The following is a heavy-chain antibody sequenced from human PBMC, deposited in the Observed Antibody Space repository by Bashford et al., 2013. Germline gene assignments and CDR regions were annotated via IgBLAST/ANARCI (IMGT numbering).Heavy chain of an antibody. Sequence: VRQAPGKGLEWISYAVSSGNFINYADSVQGRFTVSRDNVLNSVFLQMDSLRDEDTAVYYCARDRDLGISNGMDVVGAKGTT. V-gene: IGHV3-48*02. J-gene: IGHJ6*01. D-gene: IGHD2/OR15-2a*01. CDR3: ARDRDLGISNGMDV. CDR2: AVSSGNFI.